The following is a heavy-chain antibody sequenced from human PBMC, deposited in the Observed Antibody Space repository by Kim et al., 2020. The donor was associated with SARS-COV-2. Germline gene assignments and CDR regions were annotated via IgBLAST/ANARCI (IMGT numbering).Heavy chain of an antibody. CDR1: GGTFSSYA. V-gene: IGHV1-69*13. J-gene: IGHJ6*02. D-gene: IGHD6-19*01. CDR2: IIPIFGTA. CDR3: AEQWLGNYYYYGMDV. Sequence: SVKVSCKASGGTFSSYAISWVRQAPGQGLEWMGGIIPIFGTANYAQKFQGRVTITADESTSTAYMELSSLRSEDTAVYYCAEQWLGNYYYYGMDVWGQGTTVTVSS.